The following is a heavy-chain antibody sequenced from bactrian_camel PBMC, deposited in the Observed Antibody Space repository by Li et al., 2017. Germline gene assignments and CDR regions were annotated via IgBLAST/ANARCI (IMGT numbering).Heavy chain of an antibody. V-gene: IGHV3S60*01. CDR1: GFTFSTYI. Sequence: HVQLVESGGGLVRPGGSLRLSCAASGFTFSTYIMTWFRQAPGKEREGVSCISWSGGGTDYADSVEGRFTISRDNAKNTLYLQMIGLKPDDTAMYYCAAMYDATTRPLAPGDYNFWGQGTQVTVS. J-gene: IGHJ4*01. CDR3: AAMYDATTRPLAPGDYNF. CDR2: ISWSGGGT. D-gene: IGHD2*01.